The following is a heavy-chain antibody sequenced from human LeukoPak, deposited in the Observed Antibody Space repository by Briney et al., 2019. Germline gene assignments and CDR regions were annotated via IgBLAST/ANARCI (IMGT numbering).Heavy chain of an antibody. Sequence: PETLSLTCAVYGGSFSGYYWSWIRQPPGKGLEWIGEINHSGSTNYNPSLKSRVTISVDTSKNQFSLKLSSVTAADTAVYYCARHDGLAARYLSFDYWGQGTLVTVSS. CDR2: INHSGST. CDR3: ARHDGLAARYLSFDY. J-gene: IGHJ4*02. D-gene: IGHD6-6*01. CDR1: GGSFSGYY. V-gene: IGHV4-34*01.